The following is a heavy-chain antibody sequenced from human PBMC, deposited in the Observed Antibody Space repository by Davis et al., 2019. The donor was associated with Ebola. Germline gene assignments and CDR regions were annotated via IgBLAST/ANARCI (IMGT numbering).Heavy chain of an antibody. CDR2: ISYDGSNK. J-gene: IGHJ4*02. V-gene: IGHV3-30*03. Sequence: GESLKISCAASGFTFSSYGMHWVRQAPGKGLEWVAVISYDGSNKYYADSVKGRFTISRDNARNTLFLQMDSLGVEDTAVYYCARDHPEGKVLNYWGQGTLVTVSS. CDR1: GFTFSSYG. CDR3: ARDHPEGKVLNY. D-gene: IGHD1-1*01.